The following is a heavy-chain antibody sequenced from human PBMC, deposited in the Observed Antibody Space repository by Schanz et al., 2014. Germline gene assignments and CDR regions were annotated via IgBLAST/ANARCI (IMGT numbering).Heavy chain of an antibody. Sequence: EVQLLESGGGLVQPGGSLRLSCLASGFAFSSYGMNWLRQAPGKGPEWVANIKHDGSVKDYVDSVEGRFTISRDNAKRSLFLQMNSLRVEDTAVYYCAKYRGYYRVSGSYRELEYWGQGTLVTVSS. J-gene: IGHJ4*02. D-gene: IGHD3-10*01. CDR3: AKYRGYYRVSGSYRELEY. CDR1: GFAFSSYG. V-gene: IGHV3-7*03. CDR2: IKHDGSVK.